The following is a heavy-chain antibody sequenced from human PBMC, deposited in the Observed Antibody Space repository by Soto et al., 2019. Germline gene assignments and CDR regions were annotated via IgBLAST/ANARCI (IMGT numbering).Heavy chain of an antibody. V-gene: IGHV1-69*01. CDR1: GGTFSSYA. J-gene: IGHJ5*02. D-gene: IGHD4-4*01. CDR3: ARDWRTVTTTFEFWFDP. CDR2: IIPIFGTA. Sequence: QVQLVQSGAEVKKPGSSVKVSCKASGGTFSSYAISWVRQAPGQGLEWMGGIIPIFGTANYAQKFQGRVTITADESTSTAYMELSSLRSEDTAVYYCARDWRTVTTTFEFWFDPWGQGTLVTVSS.